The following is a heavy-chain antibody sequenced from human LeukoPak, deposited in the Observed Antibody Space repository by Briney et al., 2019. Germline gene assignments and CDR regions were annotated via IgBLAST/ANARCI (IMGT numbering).Heavy chain of an antibody. D-gene: IGHD2/OR15-2a*01. CDR3: ARPSYFGTRIYYYYMDV. Sequence: GGSLRLSCAAPGFTFSDYYMSWIRQAPGKGLEWVSYISSSGSTIYYADSVKGRFTISRDNAKNSLYLQMNSLRAEDTAVYYCARPSYFGTRIYYYYMDVWGKGTTVTVSS. CDR1: GFTFSDYY. V-gene: IGHV3-11*04. J-gene: IGHJ6*03. CDR2: ISSSGSTI.